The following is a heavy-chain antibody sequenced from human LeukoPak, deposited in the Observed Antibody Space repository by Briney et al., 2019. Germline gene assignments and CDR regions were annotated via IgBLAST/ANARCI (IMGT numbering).Heavy chain of an antibody. V-gene: IGHV3-23*01. D-gene: IGHD2-2*01. CDR2: ISDSGGNT. Sequence: GGSLRLSCATSGFTFSEHYMDWVRQAPGKGLEWVSAISDSGGNTYYADSVKGRFTISRDNSKNTLYLQMNSLRAEDTAVYYCAKDRVPAARGYYFDYWGQGTLVTVSS. J-gene: IGHJ4*02. CDR3: AKDRVPAARGYYFDY. CDR1: GFTFSEHY.